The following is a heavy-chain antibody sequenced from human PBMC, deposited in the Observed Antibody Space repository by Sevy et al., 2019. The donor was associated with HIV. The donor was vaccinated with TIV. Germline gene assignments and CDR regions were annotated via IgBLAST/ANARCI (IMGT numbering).Heavy chain of an antibody. V-gene: IGHV5-51*01. J-gene: IGHJ3*02. CDR3: ARLDYGDSDAFDI. D-gene: IGHD4-17*01. CDR2: IFPADSNT. CDR1: GYSFITYW. Sequence: GESLNISCKGSGYSFITYWIGWVRQMPGKGLEWMGLIFPADSNTRYSPSFQGQVTISADKSISTAYLQWSSLKASDTAMYYCARLDYGDSDAFDIWGQGTMVTVSS.